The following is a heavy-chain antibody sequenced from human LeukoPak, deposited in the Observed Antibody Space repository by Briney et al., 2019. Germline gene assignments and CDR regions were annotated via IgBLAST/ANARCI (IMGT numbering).Heavy chain of an antibody. V-gene: IGHV3-21*06. CDR2: ISKTSTKI. CDR3: VRGDGDLFDF. J-gene: IGHJ4*02. CDR1: GFTFSSYS. D-gene: IGHD4-17*01. Sequence: GGSLRLSCAASGFTFSSYSMNWVRQAPGKGLEWVSFISKTSTKIYYGDSVRGRFTISRDNAKNSIHLQMGSLRVEDTAVYYCVRGDGDLFDFWGQGTLVSVSS.